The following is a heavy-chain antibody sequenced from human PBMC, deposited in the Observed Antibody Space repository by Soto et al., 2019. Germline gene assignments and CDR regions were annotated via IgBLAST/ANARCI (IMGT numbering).Heavy chain of an antibody. CDR2: ISYDGSNK. CDR3: ARLSSGPIRSYYYYGMDV. V-gene: IGHV3-30*03. J-gene: IGHJ6*02. CDR1: GFIFNSFG. Sequence: PGGSLRLSCAASGFIFNSFGMHWVRQAPGEGLEWVAVISYDGSNKYYADSVKGRFTISRDNSKNTLYLQMNSLRAEDTAVYYCARLSSGPIRSYYYYGMDVWGQGTTVTVSS.